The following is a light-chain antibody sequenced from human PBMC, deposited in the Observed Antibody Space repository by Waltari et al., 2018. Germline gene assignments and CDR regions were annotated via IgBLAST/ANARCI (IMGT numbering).Light chain of an antibody. J-gene: IGKJ4*01. CDR1: QGISSF. Sequence: QLTQSPSSLSASVGDRVTITCRASQGISSFLAWYQQKAGKAPKLLIYAASTLQSGVPSRFSGSGSGTDFTLTISSLQSDDFAVYYCHQYNNWPPSLTFGGGTKVEI. CDR3: HQYNNWPPSLT. V-gene: IGKV1-9*01. CDR2: AAS.